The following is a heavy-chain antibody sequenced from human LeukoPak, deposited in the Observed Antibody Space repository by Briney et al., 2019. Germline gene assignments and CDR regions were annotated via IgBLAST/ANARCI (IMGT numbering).Heavy chain of an antibody. Sequence: SETLSLTCAVYGGSFIGYYWSWIRQPPGKGLEWIGEINHSGSTNYNPSLKSRVTISVDTSKNQFSLKLSSVTAADTAVYYCASSDSSGYEGWFDPWGQGTLVTVSS. CDR2: INHSGST. J-gene: IGHJ5*02. D-gene: IGHD3-22*01. CDR1: GGSFIGYY. V-gene: IGHV4-34*01. CDR3: ASSDSSGYEGWFDP.